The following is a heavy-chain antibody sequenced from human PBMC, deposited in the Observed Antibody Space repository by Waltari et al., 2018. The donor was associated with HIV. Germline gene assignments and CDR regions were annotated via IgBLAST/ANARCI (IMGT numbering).Heavy chain of an antibody. CDR1: GYTLTELS. Sequence: QVQLIQSGAEVKKPGASVKVSCKVVGYTLTELSMHWVRQAPGKGLEWMGGFDPEDDETIYAQKFQGRVTMTEDTSTDSAYMELSSLTSEDTAVYYCATGGGTTSIQLYDLDVWGQGTTVTVSS. J-gene: IGHJ6*02. V-gene: IGHV1-24*01. CDR3: ATGGGTTSIQLYDLDV. CDR2: FDPEDDET. D-gene: IGHD1-26*01.